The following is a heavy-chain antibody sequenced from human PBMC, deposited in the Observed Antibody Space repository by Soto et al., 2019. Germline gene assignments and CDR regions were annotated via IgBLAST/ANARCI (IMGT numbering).Heavy chain of an antibody. CDR3: ARDSGGRYNWNPSDAFDI. V-gene: IGHV1-18*01. CDR2: ISTYNGNT. Sequence: ASVKFSCKASGYTFTTYGISWVRQAPGQGLEWMGWISTYNGNTNYAQNLQGRVTMTTDTSTTTAYMELRSLRSDDTAMYYCARDSGGRYNWNPSDAFDIWGQGTMVTVSS. D-gene: IGHD1-20*01. J-gene: IGHJ3*02. CDR1: GYTFTTYG.